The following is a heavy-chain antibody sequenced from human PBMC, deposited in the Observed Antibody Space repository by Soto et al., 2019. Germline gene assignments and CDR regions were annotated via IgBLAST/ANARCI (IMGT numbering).Heavy chain of an antibody. Sequence: QVQLVESGGGLVKPGGSLRLSCAASGFTFSDYYMSWIRQAPGKGLEWISYISSSGSTIYYAASVKGRFTISRDNAENSQYLQMNSLRAADTAVYYCARSLYGSLLFDYWGQGALVTVSS. CDR2: ISSSGSTI. J-gene: IGHJ4*02. CDR1: GFTFSDYY. D-gene: IGHD3-10*01. V-gene: IGHV3-11*01. CDR3: ARSLYGSLLFDY.